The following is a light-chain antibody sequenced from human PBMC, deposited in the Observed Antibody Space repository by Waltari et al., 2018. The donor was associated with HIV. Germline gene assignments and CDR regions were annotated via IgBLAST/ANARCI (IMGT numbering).Light chain of an antibody. V-gene: IGLV4-69*01. CDR2: LNNDGSH. CDR1: SGHGSYA. CDR3: QTWGSGIQV. J-gene: IGLJ1*01. Sequence: QLVLTPSTSASASLCASVKLTCPLSSGHGSYAITYHQQQPEKGPRYLLKLNNDGSHTKGAGIPNRFSGSSSGAERYLTISGLQSEDEADYYCQTWGSGIQVFGSGTKVTVL.